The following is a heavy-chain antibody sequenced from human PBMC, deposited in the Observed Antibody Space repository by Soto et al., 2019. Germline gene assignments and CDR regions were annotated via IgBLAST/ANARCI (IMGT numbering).Heavy chain of an antibody. Sequence: QVQLVESGGGVVQPGRSLRLSCAASGFTFSSYVMYWVRQAPDKGLEWVAVISYDGSNKYYADSVKGRFTISRDNSKNTLYLQMNSLRAEDTAMYYCARCEARITIFGVVIPGYGMDVWGQGTTVPVSS. D-gene: IGHD3-3*01. CDR2: ISYDGSNK. V-gene: IGHV3-30-3*01. J-gene: IGHJ6*02. CDR1: GFTFSSYV. CDR3: ARCEARITIFGVVIPGYGMDV.